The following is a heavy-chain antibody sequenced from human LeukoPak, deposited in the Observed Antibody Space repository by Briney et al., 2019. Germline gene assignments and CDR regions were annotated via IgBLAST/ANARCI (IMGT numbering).Heavy chain of an antibody. V-gene: IGHV4-4*07. CDR1: GGSISSYY. D-gene: IGHD2-2*01. CDR2: IYTSGST. J-gene: IGHJ4*02. CDR3: ARRTILPAGPSLDN. Sequence: SETLSLTCTVSGGSISSYYWSWIRQPAGKGLEWIGRIYTSGSTNYNPSLKSRVTMSVDTSKNQFSLKLSSVTAEDTAVYYCARRTILPAGPSLDNWGQGTLVTVSS.